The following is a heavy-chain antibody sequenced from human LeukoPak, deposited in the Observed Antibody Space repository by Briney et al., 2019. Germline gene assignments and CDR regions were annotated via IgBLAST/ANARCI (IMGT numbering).Heavy chain of an antibody. CDR1: GFTFSSYW. J-gene: IGHJ4*02. CDR3: ARGVPRRGTLSPESRLDGSGVHFDY. CDR2: IKQDGSEK. V-gene: IGHV3-7*01. D-gene: IGHD3-10*01. Sequence: PGGSLRLSCAASGFTFSSYWMSWVRQAPGKGLEWVANIKQDGSEKYYVDSVKGRFTISRDNAKNSLYLQMNSLRAEDTAVYYCARGVPRRGTLSPESRLDGSGVHFDYWGQGTLVTVSS.